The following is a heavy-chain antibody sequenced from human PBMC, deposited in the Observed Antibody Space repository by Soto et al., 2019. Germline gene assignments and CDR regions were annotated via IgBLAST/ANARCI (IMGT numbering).Heavy chain of an antibody. Sequence: AGSLRLSCAASGFTFSSYGMHWVRQAPGKGLEWVAVISYDGSNKYYADSVKGRFTISRDNSKNTLYLQMNSLRAEDTAVYYCAKGVFVVETAPFDYWGQGTLVTVSS. V-gene: IGHV3-30*18. CDR3: AKGVFVVETAPFDY. J-gene: IGHJ4*02. D-gene: IGHD2-21*01. CDR1: GFTFSSYG. CDR2: ISYDGSNK.